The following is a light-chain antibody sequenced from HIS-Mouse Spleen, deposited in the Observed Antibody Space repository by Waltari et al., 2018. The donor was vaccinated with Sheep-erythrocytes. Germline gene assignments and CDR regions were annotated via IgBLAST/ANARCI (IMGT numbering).Light chain of an antibody. V-gene: IGLV2-11*01. CDR3: CSYAGSYNHV. CDR1: SSYVGGYNY. CDR2: DVS. J-gene: IGLJ1*01. Sequence: QPALTQPRSVSGSPGQSVTISCTGTSSYVGGYNYVSWYQHHPGKAPKLMIYDVSKRPSGVPDRFSGSKSGNTASLTISGLQAEDEADYYCCSYAGSYNHVFATGTKVTVL.